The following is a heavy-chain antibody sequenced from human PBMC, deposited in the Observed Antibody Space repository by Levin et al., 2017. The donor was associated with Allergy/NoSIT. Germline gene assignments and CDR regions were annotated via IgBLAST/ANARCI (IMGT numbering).Heavy chain of an antibody. Sequence: GESLKISCVTSGFTFSDRYMDWVRQAPGKGLEWVARSKHKAERYASEYAASVTGRFTISRDELQNTLILQMNSLKAEDTAVYYEVRLYSDGSLFSQPFVLWGRGTLVTVSS. CDR2: SKHKAERYAS. CDR1: GFTFSDRY. J-gene: IGHJ2*01. CDR3: VRLYSDGSLFSQPFVL. D-gene: IGHD3-22*01. V-gene: IGHV3-72*01.